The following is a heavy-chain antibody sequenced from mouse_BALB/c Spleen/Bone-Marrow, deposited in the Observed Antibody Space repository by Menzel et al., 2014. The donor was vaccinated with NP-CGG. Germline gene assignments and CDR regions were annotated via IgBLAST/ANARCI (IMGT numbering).Heavy chain of an antibody. CDR2: VSTGSTII. Sequence: EVQVVESGGGLVQPGGSRKLSCAASGFTFSNFGMHWFRQSPEKGLEWVAFVSTGSTIIYYSDTVKGRFTFSRDNPENTLFLQMTSLRSEDTAIYYCARSHFYGNYFDYWGQGTTLTVSS. CDR3: ARSHFYGNYFDY. V-gene: IGHV5-17*02. J-gene: IGHJ2*01. CDR1: GFTFSNFG. D-gene: IGHD2-1*01.